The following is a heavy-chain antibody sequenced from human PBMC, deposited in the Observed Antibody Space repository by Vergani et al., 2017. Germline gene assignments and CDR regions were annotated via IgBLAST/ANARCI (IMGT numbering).Heavy chain of an antibody. V-gene: IGHV3-30*01. J-gene: IGHJ4*02. D-gene: IGHD1-26*01. CDR1: GFTFSSYA. CDR3: ARMLVGARHSHYYFDY. Sequence: QVQLVESGGGVVQPGRSLRLSCAASGFTFSSYAMHWVRQAPGKGLEWVAVISYDGSNKYYADSVKGRFTISKDNSKNTLYLQMNSLRAEDTAVYYCARMLVGARHSHYYFDYWGQGTLVTVSS. CDR2: ISYDGSNK.